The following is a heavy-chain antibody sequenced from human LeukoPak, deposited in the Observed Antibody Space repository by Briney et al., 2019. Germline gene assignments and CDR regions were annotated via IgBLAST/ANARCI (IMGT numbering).Heavy chain of an antibody. CDR1: GYTFTNSD. J-gene: IGHJ5*02. D-gene: IGHD1-14*01. CDR3: ARDPYHRLGPPLDL. Sequence: ASVEVSSKASGYTFTNSDITWVRQAPGQGLEWMGRISTSNGDANYAAKLQGRVTMTTDTSTSTVYMELGSLTFDDTAVYFCARDPYHRLGPPLDLWGQGTLVTVSS. CDR2: ISTSNGDA. V-gene: IGHV1-18*01.